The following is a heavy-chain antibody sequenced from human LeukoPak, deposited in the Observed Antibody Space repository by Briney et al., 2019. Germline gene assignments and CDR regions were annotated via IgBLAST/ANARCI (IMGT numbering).Heavy chain of an antibody. Sequence: PGGSLRLSCEASGFTFSSCAMTWVRQAPGKGLEWVSAFSGSGGSTYHADSVKGRFTISRDNSKNTLYLQMNSLRAEDTAVYYCAKSPNYYGWYAMDVWGQGTTVTVSS. CDR2: FSGSGGST. V-gene: IGHV3-23*01. CDR1: GFTFSSCA. CDR3: AKSPNYYGWYAMDV. J-gene: IGHJ6*02. D-gene: IGHD3-10*01.